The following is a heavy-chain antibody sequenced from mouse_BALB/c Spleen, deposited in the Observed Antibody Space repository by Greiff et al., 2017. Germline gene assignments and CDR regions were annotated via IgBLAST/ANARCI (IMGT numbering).Heavy chain of an antibody. CDR3: ARSYTYAMDY. J-gene: IGHJ4*01. V-gene: IGHV5-6-5*01. CDR1: GFTFSSYA. D-gene: IGHD2-12*01. CDR2: ISSGGST. Sequence: EVKLVESGGGLVKPGGSLKLSCAASGFTFSSYAMSWVRQTPEKRLEWVASISSGGSTYYPDSVKGRFTISRDNARNILYLQMSSLRSEDTAMYYCARSYTYAMDYWGQGTSVTVSA.